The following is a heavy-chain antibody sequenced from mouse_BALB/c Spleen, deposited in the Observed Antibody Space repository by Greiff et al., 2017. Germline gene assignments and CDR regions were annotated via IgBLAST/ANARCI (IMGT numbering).Heavy chain of an antibody. CDR3: TRGEYGNYEFAY. D-gene: IGHD2-10*02. Sequence: QVQLQQPGAELVKPGASVKMSCKASGYTFTSYWMHWVKQRPGQGLEWIGVIDPSDSYTSYNQKFKGKATLTVDTSSSTAYMQLSSLTSEDSAVYYCTRGEYGNYEFAYWGQGTLVTVSA. J-gene: IGHJ3*01. CDR2: IDPSDSYT. V-gene: IGHV1S127*01. CDR1: GYTFTSYW.